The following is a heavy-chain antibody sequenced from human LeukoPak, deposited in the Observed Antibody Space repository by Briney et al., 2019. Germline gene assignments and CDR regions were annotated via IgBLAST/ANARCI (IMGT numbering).Heavy chain of an antibody. D-gene: IGHD3-22*01. Sequence: SVKVSCKASGGTFSSYAISWVRQAPGQGLEWMGGIIPIFGTANYAQKFQGRVTMTRDTSISTAYMELSRLTSDDTAVYYCAKGPPDYYYVTSVWGQGTLVTVSS. CDR2: IIPIFGTA. V-gene: IGHV1-69*05. J-gene: IGHJ4*02. CDR1: GGTFSSYA. CDR3: AKGPPDYYYVTSV.